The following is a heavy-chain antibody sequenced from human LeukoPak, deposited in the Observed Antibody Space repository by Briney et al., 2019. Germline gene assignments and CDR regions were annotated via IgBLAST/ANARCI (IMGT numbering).Heavy chain of an antibody. V-gene: IGHV4-59*01. CDR1: GASITSYY. CDR3: ARDRWLDF. J-gene: IGHJ5*01. CDR2: IYHTGST. Sequence: SETLSLTRTVSGASITSYYWSWIRQPPGKGLEWIGYIYHTGSTNYNPSLKGRVTMSVDTSKNQFSLRLTSVTAADTAVYYCARDRWLDFWGQGTLVTVSS.